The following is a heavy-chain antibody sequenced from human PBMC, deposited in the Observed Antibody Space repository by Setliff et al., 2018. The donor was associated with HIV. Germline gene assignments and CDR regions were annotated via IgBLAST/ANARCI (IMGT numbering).Heavy chain of an antibody. CDR2: VFSNGNT. CDR3: GRRFWFDP. V-gene: IGHV4-39*01. CDR1: GDSISSSPSY. D-gene: IGHD3-3*01. Sequence: PSETLSLTCAVSGDSISSSPSYWGWARQSPGKRLEWIGTVFSNGNTYYNPSLKSRVIISVDTSKNQLSLQLKSVTAADTAIYYCGRRFWFDPWGQGTLVTVSS. J-gene: IGHJ5*02.